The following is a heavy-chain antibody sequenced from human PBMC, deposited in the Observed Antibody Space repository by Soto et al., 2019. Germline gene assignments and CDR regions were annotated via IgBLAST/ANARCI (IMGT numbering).Heavy chain of an antibody. CDR1: GFIVSTKY. V-gene: IGHV3-53*01. J-gene: IGHJ4*02. CDR3: ARSAAPDEAYFDY. CDR2: IYGSGGT. D-gene: IGHD6-13*01. Sequence: DVQLVASGGGLIQPGGSLRLSCAASGFIVSTKYMGWVRQTPGKGLEWVSSIYGSGGTFYADSVKGRFTISRDNSKNTLYVQMNNLRAVDTAVYYCARSAAPDEAYFDYWGQGTLVTVSS.